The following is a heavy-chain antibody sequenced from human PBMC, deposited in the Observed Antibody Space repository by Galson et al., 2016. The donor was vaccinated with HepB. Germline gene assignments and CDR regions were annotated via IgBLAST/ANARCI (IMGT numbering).Heavy chain of an antibody. CDR1: ADSMSLTY. V-gene: IGHV4-59*12. CDR3: AKASIQTRSFDS. Sequence: ETLSLTCAVSADSMSLTYWIWIRQPPGGGLEWIGDIRSTGIANYSPSLKSRVTISMDTSKRQFSLQLSSVTAADTAVYFCAKASIQTRSFDSWGQGTLVAVSS. J-gene: IGHJ4*02. CDR2: IRSTGIA. D-gene: IGHD2-21*01.